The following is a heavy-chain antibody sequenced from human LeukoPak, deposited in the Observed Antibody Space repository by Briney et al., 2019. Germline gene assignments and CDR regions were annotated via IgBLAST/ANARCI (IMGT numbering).Heavy chain of an antibody. Sequence: PSETLSLTCTVSSGSISGYYLSWIRQPPGKGLEWIGYIHYSGSTNYNPSLKSRVTISVDTSKNQFSLKLRSVTAADTAVYYCARYYCSSTTCYYFDYWGQGTLVTVSS. D-gene: IGHD2-2*01. CDR2: IHYSGST. CDR3: ARYYCSSTTCYYFDY. CDR1: SGSISGYY. V-gene: IGHV4-59*01. J-gene: IGHJ4*02.